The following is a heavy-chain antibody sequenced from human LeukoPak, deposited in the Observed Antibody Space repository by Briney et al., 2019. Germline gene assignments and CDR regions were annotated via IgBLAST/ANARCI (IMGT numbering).Heavy chain of an antibody. J-gene: IGHJ4*02. CDR1: VITFGSYG. D-gene: IGHD2-2*01. V-gene: IGHV3-30*02. CDR3: AKDQCTRTSCDGYPGH. CDR2: IHFDGSTK. Sequence: SGGSLRLSCAASVITFGSYGMHWVRQAPGKGLEWVAFIHFDGSTKYSGDSVKGRFTVSRDNSKNTLYLQMNSLRPEDTAVYYCAKDQCTRTSCDGYPGHWGQGTLVTVSS.